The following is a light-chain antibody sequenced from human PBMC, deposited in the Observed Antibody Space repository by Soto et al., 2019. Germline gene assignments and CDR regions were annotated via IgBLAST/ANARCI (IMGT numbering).Light chain of an antibody. J-gene: IGKJ4*01. CDR2: GAS. Sequence: EIVLTQSPGTLSLSPGERATLSCRASQSVSSSYLAGYQQKPGQAPRLPTYGASSRATGIPDRFSGSGSGTDFTLTISRLEPEDFAVYYCHQYDSSPLTFGGGTKVEIK. CDR1: QSVSSSY. CDR3: HQYDSSPLT. V-gene: IGKV3-20*01.